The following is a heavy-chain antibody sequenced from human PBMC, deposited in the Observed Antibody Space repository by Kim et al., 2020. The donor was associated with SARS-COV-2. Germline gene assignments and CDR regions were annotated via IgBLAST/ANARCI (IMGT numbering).Heavy chain of an antibody. V-gene: IGHV3-23*01. Sequence: ADSVKGRFTDSRDNSKKTLYLQMNSLRADDTAVYYCAKDHVTMVRGVPDPWGQGTLVTVSS. CDR3: AKDHVTMVRGVPDP. J-gene: IGHJ5*02. D-gene: IGHD3-10*01.